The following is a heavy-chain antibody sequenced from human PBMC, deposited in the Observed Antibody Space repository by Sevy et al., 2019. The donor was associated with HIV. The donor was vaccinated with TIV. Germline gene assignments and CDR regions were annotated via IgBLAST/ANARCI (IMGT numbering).Heavy chain of an antibody. CDR1: GFTFSSYS. CDR3: ARISTTYSSSWYWIVSEDAFDI. Sequence: GGSLRLSCAASGFTFSSYSMNWVRQAPGKGLEWVSYISSSSSTIYYADSVKGRFTISRDNAKNSLYLQMNSLRDEDTAVYYCARISTTYSSSWYWIVSEDAFDIWGQRTMVTVSS. J-gene: IGHJ3*02. CDR2: ISSSSSTI. V-gene: IGHV3-48*02. D-gene: IGHD6-13*01.